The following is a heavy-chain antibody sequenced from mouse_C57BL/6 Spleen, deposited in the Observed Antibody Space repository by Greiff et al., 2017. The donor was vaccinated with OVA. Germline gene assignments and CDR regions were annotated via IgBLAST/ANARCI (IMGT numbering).Heavy chain of an antibody. V-gene: IGHV1-20*01. D-gene: IGHD1-1*01. J-gene: IGHJ2*01. Sequence: VQLKESGPELVKPGDSVKISCKASGYSFTGYFMNWVMQSHGKSLEWIGRINPYNGDTFYNQKFKGKATLTVDKSSSTAHMELRSLTSEDSAVYYCARSFITTVVFDYWGQGTTLTVSS. CDR1: GYSFTGYF. CDR3: ARSFITTVVFDY. CDR2: INPYNGDT.